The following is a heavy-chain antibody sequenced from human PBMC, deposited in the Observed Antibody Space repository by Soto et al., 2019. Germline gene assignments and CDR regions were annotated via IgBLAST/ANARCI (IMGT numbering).Heavy chain of an antibody. V-gene: IGHV3-23*01. CDR1: GFTFSRYA. CDR2: ISGSGGST. Sequence: GGSLRLSCAASGFTFSRYAMSWFRQAPGKGLEWVSAISGSGGSTYYADSVKGRFTISRDNSKNTLYLQMNSLRAEDTAVYYCAKVGTTVGYYGMHVWGQWSTVTVSS. J-gene: IGHJ6*02. D-gene: IGHD4-4*01. CDR3: AKVGTTVGYYGMHV.